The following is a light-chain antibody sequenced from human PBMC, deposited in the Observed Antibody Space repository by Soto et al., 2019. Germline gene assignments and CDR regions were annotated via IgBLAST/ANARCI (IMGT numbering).Light chain of an antibody. CDR1: QSIRSY. CDR3: QHRSNWPLT. J-gene: IGKJ4*01. CDR2: DAS. V-gene: IGKV3-11*01. Sequence: EVVLTQSPATLSLSPGDRATLSCRASQSIRSYLAWYQQKPGQAPRLLIYDASNRATGIPARFSGSGSGTDFTLTISRLEPEDFAVYYCQHRSNWPLTFGGGTRVEIK.